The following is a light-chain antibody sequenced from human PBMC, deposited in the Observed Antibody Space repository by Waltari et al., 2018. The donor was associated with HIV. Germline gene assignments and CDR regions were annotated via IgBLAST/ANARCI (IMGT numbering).Light chain of an antibody. J-gene: IGLJ3*02. CDR3: AAWDDSLSGWV. CDR1: SSNIGSNY. Sequence: QSVLTQPPSASGTPGQRVTISCSGSSSNIGSNYVYWYQQLPGTAPKLLIYRNNQRPSGVPERFSGSKSGTSASLAISGLRSEDDADYYCAAWDDSLSGWVFGGGTKVTVL. V-gene: IGLV1-47*01. CDR2: RNN.